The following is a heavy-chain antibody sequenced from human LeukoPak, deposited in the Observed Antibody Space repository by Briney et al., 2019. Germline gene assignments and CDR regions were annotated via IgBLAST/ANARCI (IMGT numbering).Heavy chain of an antibody. V-gene: IGHV4-34*01. CDR2: INHSGST. CDR3: ARDSKQGYDTSGLSY. CDR1: GGSFSGYY. D-gene: IGHD3-22*01. J-gene: IGHJ4*02. Sequence: RASETLSLTCAVYGGSFSGYYWSWIRQPPGKGLEWIGEINHSGSTNYNPSLKSRVTISVDTSKNQFSLKLSSVTAADTAVYYCARDSKQGYDTSGLSYWGQGSLVTVSS.